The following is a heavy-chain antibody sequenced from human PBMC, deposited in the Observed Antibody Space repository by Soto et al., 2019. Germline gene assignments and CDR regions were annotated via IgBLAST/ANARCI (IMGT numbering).Heavy chain of an antibody. J-gene: IGHJ3*02. CDR1: GYTFTSYG. Sequence: ASVKVSCKASGYTFTSYGISWVRQAPGQGLEWMGWISAYNGNTNYAQKLQGRVTMTTDTSTSTAYMELRSLRSDDTAVYYCAMLMTYSGYEGSGAFDIWGQGTMVTVSS. D-gene: IGHD5-12*01. CDR2: ISAYNGNT. CDR3: AMLMTYSGYEGSGAFDI. V-gene: IGHV1-18*01.